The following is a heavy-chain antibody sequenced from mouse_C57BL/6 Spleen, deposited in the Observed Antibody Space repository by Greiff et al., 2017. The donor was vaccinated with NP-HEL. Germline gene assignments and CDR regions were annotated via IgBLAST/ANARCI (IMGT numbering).Heavy chain of an antibody. CDR2: INPSNGGT. CDR1: GYTFTSYW. V-gene: IGHV1-53*01. J-gene: IGHJ2*01. Sequence: QVQLQQPGTELVKPGASVKLSFNASGYTFTSYWMHWVKQRPGQGLALIGNINPSNGGTTYNEKFKSKATLTVDKSSSTAYMQLSSLTSEDSAVYYCARWEGNYDYWGQGTTLTVSS. CDR3: ARWEGNYDY. D-gene: IGHD2-1*01.